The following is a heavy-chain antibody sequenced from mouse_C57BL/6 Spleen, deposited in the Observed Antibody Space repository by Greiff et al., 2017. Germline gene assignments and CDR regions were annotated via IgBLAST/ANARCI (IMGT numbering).Heavy chain of an antibody. CDR3: ARHSSSFYAMDY. Sequence: EVKVVESGGGLVQPGGSLKLSCAASGFTFSDYGMAWVRQAPRKGPEWVAFISNLAYSIYYADTVTGRFTISRENAKNTLYLEMSSLRSEDTAMYYCARHSSSFYAMDYWGQGTSVTVSS. CDR2: ISNLAYSI. D-gene: IGHD1-1*01. V-gene: IGHV5-15*01. CDR1: GFTFSDYG. J-gene: IGHJ4*01.